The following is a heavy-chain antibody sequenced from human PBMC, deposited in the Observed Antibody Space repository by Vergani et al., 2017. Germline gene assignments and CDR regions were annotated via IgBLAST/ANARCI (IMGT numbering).Heavy chain of an antibody. V-gene: IGHV3-9*01. J-gene: IGHJ3*01. Sequence: EVQLLESGGGVVQPGRSLRLSCAASGITFWKFGMHWVRQGPGKGLEWVSGISWNSGAVDYADSVRGRFTISRDNAKNSLFLEMNSLRFEDTAVYFCTKGSVYYHDSAGHGYDPYTGFDLWGQGTLVTVSS. D-gene: IGHD5-12*01. CDR3: TKGSVYYHDSAGHGYDPYTGFDL. CDR1: GITFWKFG. CDR2: ISWNSGAV.